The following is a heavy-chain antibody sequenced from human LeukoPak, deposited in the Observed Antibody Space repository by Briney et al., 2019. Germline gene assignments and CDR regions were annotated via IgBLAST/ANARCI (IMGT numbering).Heavy chain of an antibody. D-gene: IGHD2-2*02. CDR1: GFTFSSYA. Sequence: GGSLRLSCAASGFTFSSYAMSWVRQAPGKGLEWVSSNGGSGRRTDYADSVKGRFTISRDKSKSTLYLQMNSLRAEDTAVYYCARVHVSSAALRAFDYWGQGTLVSVSS. CDR3: ARVHVSSAALRAFDY. V-gene: IGHV3-23*01. CDR2: NGGSGRRT. J-gene: IGHJ4*02.